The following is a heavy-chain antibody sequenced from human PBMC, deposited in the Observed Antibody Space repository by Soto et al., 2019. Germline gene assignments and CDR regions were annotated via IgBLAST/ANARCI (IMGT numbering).Heavy chain of an antibody. CDR2: MAGDGSNK. CDR1: GFSFSDYA. Sequence: PGGSLRLSCEASGFSFSDYAMHWVRQAPGKGLEWVAVMAGDGSNKFYADSVKGRLTISRDNAKNTLYLQMDSPRVEDTAVYYCARGLIGYSYGYGDYWGQGXLVTVYS. D-gene: IGHD3-22*01. J-gene: IGHJ4*02. V-gene: IGHV3-30-3*01. CDR3: ARGLIGYSYGYGDY.